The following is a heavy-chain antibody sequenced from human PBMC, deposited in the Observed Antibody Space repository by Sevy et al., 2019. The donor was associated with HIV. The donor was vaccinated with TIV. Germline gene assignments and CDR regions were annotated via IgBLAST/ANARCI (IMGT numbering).Heavy chain of an antibody. Sequence: GGSLRLSCAASGFTFNSFAISWVRQAPGKGLEWVSGVSGSGDRTYYTDYMKGRFTVARDNSKNTLYLQIDNLRVEDTAVYYCAKATRAKATEDHFDYWGQGTLVTVSS. CDR1: GFTFNSFA. CDR2: VSGSGDRT. V-gene: IGHV3-23*01. J-gene: IGHJ4*02. D-gene: IGHD5-12*01. CDR3: AKATRAKATEDHFDY.